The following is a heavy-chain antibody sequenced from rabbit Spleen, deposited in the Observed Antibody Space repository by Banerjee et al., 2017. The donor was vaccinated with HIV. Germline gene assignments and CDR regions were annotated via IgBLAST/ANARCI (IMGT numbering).Heavy chain of an antibody. D-gene: IGHD8-1*01. CDR3: ARDAGTSFSTYGMDL. V-gene: IGHV1S45*01. CDR2: IDTGGRDFT. CDR1: GFDFSAYTF. Sequence: QEQLVESGGDLVQPGASLTLTCTASGFDFSAYTFMCWGRQAPGKGLEWIACIDTGGRDFTYYATWAKGRFTISKTSSTTVTLQMTSLTVADTATYFCARDAGTSFSTYGMDLWGPGTLVTVS. J-gene: IGHJ6*01.